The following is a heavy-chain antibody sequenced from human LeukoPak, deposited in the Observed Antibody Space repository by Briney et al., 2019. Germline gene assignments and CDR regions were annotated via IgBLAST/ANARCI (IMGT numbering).Heavy chain of an antibody. CDR1: GFTFDDDG. CDR3: ARDSWMAQSRGAFDI. Sequence: GGALRLSCAASGFTFDDDGMSCVRQGPGTGVEWGSHISISCSPKNYADSVKCGFTISRDNGTNSLYMQMNSLRGEDTAVYYCARDSWMAQSRGAFDIWGQGRMVTVSS. V-gene: IGHV3-48*03. D-gene: IGHD3-10*01. CDR2: ISISCSPK. J-gene: IGHJ3*02.